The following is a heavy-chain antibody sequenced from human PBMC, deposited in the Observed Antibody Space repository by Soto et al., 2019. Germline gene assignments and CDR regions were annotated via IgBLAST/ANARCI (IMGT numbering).Heavy chain of an antibody. CDR1: GGSISSSSYY. CDR2: IYYSGST. CDR3: AVRDYYDSSGYSFHY. V-gene: IGHV4-39*01. Sequence: SETLSLTSTVSGGSISSSSYYWGWIRQPPGKGLEWIGSIYYSGSTYYNPSLKSRVTISVDTSKNQFSLKLSSVTAADTAGYYCAVRDYYDSSGYSFHYWGQGTLVTVSS. J-gene: IGHJ4*02. D-gene: IGHD3-22*01.